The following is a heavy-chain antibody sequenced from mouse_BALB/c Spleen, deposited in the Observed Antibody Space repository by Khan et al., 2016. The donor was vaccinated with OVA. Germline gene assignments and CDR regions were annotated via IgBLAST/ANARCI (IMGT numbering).Heavy chain of an antibody. CDR3: ARISSYWYSDV. CDR1: GYTFTNYG. V-gene: IGHV9-1*02. D-gene: IGHD6-2*01. Sequence: QIQLVQSGPELKKPGDTVKISCKASGYTFTNYGMNWVKQAPGKGLKWMGWINTYTGKPTYANDFKGRFVFSLETSASTAYLQISNLKNEDMTTYFCARISSYWYSDVWGAGTTVTVSS. J-gene: IGHJ1*01. CDR2: INTYTGKP.